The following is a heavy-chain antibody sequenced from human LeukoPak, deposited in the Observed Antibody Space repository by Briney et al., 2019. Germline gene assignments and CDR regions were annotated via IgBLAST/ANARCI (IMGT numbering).Heavy chain of an antibody. CDR1: RFTFSSYG. V-gene: IGHV3-21*01. CDR3: ARAMSRGYSYGDAFDI. Sequence: GGSLRLSCAASRFTFSSYGMSWVRQAPGKGLEWVSSISSSSSYIYYADSVKGRFTISRDNAKNSLYLQMNSLRAEDTAVYYCARAMSRGYSYGDAFDIWGQGTMVTVSS. CDR2: ISSSSSYI. D-gene: IGHD5-18*01. J-gene: IGHJ3*02.